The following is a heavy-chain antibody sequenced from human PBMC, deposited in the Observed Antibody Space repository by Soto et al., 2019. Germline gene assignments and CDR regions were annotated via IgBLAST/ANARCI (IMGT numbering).Heavy chain of an antibody. CDR3: ARDRCTTDKCYTHHFDV. J-gene: IGHJ6*02. CDR1: GYTFTSYG. CDR2: ISVYTGNT. D-gene: IGHD2-8*01. V-gene: IGHV1-18*04. Sequence: QVQLVQSGGEVTKPGASVKVSCKSSGYTFTSYGVSWVRQAPGQGLEWLGWISVYTGNTKQAQKFQDRFTLTTEASPSTAYLELRNLRSDDTAVYYCARDRCTTDKCYTHHFDVWGQGTTVTVSS.